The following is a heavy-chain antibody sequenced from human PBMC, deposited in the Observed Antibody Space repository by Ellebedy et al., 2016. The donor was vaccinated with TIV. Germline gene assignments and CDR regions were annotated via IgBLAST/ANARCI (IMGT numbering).Heavy chain of an antibody. CDR2: ISSSGGGT. CDR1: GFTFGDYP. CDR3: AKEGDTMVRGVIKRYYYGMDV. V-gene: IGHV3-23*01. Sequence: GESLKISCTVFGFTFGDYPMTWFRQAPGKGLEWVSGISSSGGGTYYADSVKGRFAISRDNSKNTLYLQMNSLRAEDTAVYYCAKEGDTMVRGVIKRYYYGMDVWGQGTTVTVSS. J-gene: IGHJ6*02. D-gene: IGHD3-10*01.